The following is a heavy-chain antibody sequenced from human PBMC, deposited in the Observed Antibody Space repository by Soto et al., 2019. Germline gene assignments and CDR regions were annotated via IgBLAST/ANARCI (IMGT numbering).Heavy chain of an antibody. Sequence: ASVKVSCKASGYSFTKYHMHWVRQAPGQGLEWMGWINPGSGVTNQAQKFQGRVTMTRDTSITTTYMELNSLTSDDTAVYYCARVAGHKNARFDTWGEGALVTVSS. CDR2: INPGSGVT. J-gene: IGHJ4*02. CDR3: ARVAGHKNARFDT. D-gene: IGHD1-1*01. V-gene: IGHV1-2*02. CDR1: GYSFTKYH.